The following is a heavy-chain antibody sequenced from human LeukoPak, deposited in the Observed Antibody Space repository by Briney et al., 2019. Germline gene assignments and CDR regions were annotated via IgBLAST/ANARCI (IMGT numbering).Heavy chain of an antibody. D-gene: IGHD2-21*01. Sequence: PGGSLRLSCAASGFIFDNYAMNWVRQAPGKGLEWIAYISSVGTMYYADSVKARFTISRDNGDNSLSLQMNSLRAGDTAVYYCARSRVIVDAFDIWGQGTMVTVSS. J-gene: IGHJ3*02. CDR2: ISSVGTM. CDR3: ARSRVIVDAFDI. V-gene: IGHV3-48*03. CDR1: GFIFDNYA.